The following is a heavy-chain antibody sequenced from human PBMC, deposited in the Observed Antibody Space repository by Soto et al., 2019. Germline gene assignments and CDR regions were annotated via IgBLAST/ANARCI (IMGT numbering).Heavy chain of an antibody. D-gene: IGHD2-15*01. Sequence: GGSLRLSCAVSGFTFSSYAMSWVRQAPGKGLEWVSAISGSGGSTYYADSVKGRFTISRDNSKNTLYLQMSSLRAEDTRVYSCAKDQDVVAATYYFAYWGQGTRVTFSS. J-gene: IGHJ4*02. CDR2: ISGSGGST. CDR3: AKDQDVVAATYYFAY. V-gene: IGHV3-23*01. CDR1: GFTFSSYA.